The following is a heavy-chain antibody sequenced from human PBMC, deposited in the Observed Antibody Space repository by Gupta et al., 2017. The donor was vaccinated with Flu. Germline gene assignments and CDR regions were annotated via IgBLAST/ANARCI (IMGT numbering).Heavy chain of an antibody. CDR3: ARAAKKDFGGNYYYRWEV. CDR2: IMPIFSAP. CDR1: GGTFSNFA. V-gene: IGHV1-69*01. Sequence: QVQLMQSGSELKEPGSSVKVSCKTSGGTFSNFAISWVRQAPGQGLEWMGGIMPIFSAPDNAQKFQGRVTITADESTNTVFMELSRRRSEDTAVYYCARAAKKDFGGNYYYRWEVWGLGTKLTVS. D-gene: IGHD4-23*01. J-gene: IGHJ6*02.